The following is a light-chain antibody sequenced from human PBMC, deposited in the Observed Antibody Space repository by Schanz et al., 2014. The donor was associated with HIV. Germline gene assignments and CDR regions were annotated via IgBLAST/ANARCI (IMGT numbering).Light chain of an antibody. V-gene: IGKV4-1*01. CDR3: QQYYSGPRT. J-gene: IGKJ1*01. CDR1: QSLSSSY. CDR2: WAS. Sequence: EIVLTQSPGSLSLSPGGRATLSCGASQSLSSSYLAWYQQKPGQPPKLLISWASTRESGVPDRFSGSGSGTDFTLTISSLQAEDVAVYFCQQYYSGPRTFGQGTKVEIK.